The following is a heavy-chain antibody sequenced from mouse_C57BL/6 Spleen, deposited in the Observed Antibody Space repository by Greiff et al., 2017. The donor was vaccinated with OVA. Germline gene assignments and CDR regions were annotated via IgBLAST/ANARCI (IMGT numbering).Heavy chain of an antibody. J-gene: IGHJ3*01. CDR1: GFSLTSYG. CDR2: IWRGGST. D-gene: IGHD2-4*01. CDR3: AKNWEGDYDGGTAWFAY. V-gene: IGHV2-5*01. Sequence: QVQLKQSGPGLVQPSQSLSITCTVSGFSLTSYGVHWVRQSPGKGLEWLGVIWRGGSTDYNAAFMSRLSITKDNSKSQVFFKMNSLQADDTAIYYCAKNWEGDYDGGTAWFAYWGQGTLVTVSA.